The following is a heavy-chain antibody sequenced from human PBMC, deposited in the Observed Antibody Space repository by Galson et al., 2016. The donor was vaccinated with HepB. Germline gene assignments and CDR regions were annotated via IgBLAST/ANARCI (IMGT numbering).Heavy chain of an antibody. CDR1: GFIFSTYW. CDR2: IWSDGNNK. CDR3: AKDRHSSSWYWGYFDD. J-gene: IGHJ4*02. Sequence: SLRLSCAASGFIFSTYWMSWVRQAPGRGLEWVAVIWSDGNNKNYGDPVKGRFTISRDKLRNTVFLQMNSLRAEATAVYYCAKDRHSSSWYWGYFDDWGQGTRVTVSS. D-gene: IGHD6-13*01. V-gene: IGHV3-33*03.